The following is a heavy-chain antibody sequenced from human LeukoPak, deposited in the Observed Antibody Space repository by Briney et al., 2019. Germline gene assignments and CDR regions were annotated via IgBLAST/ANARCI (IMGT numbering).Heavy chain of an antibody. V-gene: IGHV4-59*08. CDR1: GVSITSYY. CDR2: IYYTGDT. CDR3: ARRVTMVRDFDAFDI. Sequence: SETLSLTCTVSGVSITSYYWSWIRQPPGKGLEWFGYIYYTGDTNYNPSLKSRVAISVDTSKNQFSLKLSSVTAADTAVYYCARRVTMVRDFDAFDIWGQGTVVTVSS. D-gene: IGHD3-10*01. J-gene: IGHJ3*02.